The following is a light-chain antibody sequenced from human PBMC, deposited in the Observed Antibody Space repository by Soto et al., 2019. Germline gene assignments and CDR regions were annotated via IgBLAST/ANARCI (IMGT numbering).Light chain of an antibody. V-gene: IGKV1-17*01. CDR3: IQYYTSPLL. J-gene: IGKJ1*01. Sequence: DIEMTQSPSSLSASVGDRVTITCRASQGSSNDLDWFQQKPAKAPERLIYAASSLQIGVPLRVSGSGSGTQFARPLRGLQAEDFDTWYSIQYYTSPLLFGEGTKVQLK. CDR2: AAS. CDR1: QGSSND.